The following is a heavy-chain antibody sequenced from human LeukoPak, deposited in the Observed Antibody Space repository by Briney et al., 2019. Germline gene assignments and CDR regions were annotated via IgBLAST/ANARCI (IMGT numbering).Heavy chain of an antibody. D-gene: IGHD1-14*01. J-gene: IGHJ4*02. CDR3: AKDVAGHIDY. CDR2: ISWNSGSI. V-gene: IGHV3-9*01. CDR1: GFTFDDYA. Sequence: PGGSLRLSCAASGFTFDDYAMHWVRQAPGKGLEWVSGISWNSGSIGYADSVKGRFTISRDNAKNSLYLQMNSLRAEDTALYYCAKDVAGHIDYWGQGTLVTVSS.